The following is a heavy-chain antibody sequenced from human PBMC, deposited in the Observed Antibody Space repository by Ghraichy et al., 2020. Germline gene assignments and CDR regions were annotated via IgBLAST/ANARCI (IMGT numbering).Heavy chain of an antibody. CDR2: MNPKNGNS. J-gene: IGHJ4*02. D-gene: IGHD6-19*01. CDR1: RNTLTDLD. V-gene: IGHV1-8*01. CDR3: ARVLNNGWPDD. Sequence: ASVKVSCKAPRNTLTDLDITWVRHATGHGLEWMGWMNPKNGNSGFATKFQGRVTMTRNTSIDTAYMELSSLRLEDTAVYYCARVLNNGWPDDWGQGTLVTVSS.